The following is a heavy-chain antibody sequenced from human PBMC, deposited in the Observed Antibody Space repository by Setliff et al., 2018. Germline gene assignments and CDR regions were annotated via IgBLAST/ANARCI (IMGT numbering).Heavy chain of an antibody. CDR2: TRDRGNT. D-gene: IGHD1-26*01. V-gene: IGHV4-39*07. CDR3: VRDLSGGQAL. Sequence: PSETLSLTCSVAGGSVSRTVYYWGWVRQSPGKGPEWVASTRDRGNTAYNPSLRSRLTISIDTSENQFSMKLISVTAADTAVYYCVRDLSGGQALWGQGTMVTVSS. CDR1: GGSVSRTVYY. J-gene: IGHJ3*01.